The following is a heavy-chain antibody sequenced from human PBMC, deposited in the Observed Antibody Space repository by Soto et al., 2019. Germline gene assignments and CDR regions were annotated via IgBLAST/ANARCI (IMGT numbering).Heavy chain of an antibody. Sequence: QVQLVESGGGVVQPGRSLRLSCAASGFTFRSYGMQWVRQAPGKGLEWVAVMWYDGDNRYYADSVKGRFTISRDNSKNTLYLQMNSLRAEDTAVYFCGRDKLLQRWFDPWGQGTLVTVSS. CDR2: MWYDGDNR. CDR1: GFTFRSYG. V-gene: IGHV3-33*01. CDR3: GRDKLLQRWFDP. J-gene: IGHJ5*02. D-gene: IGHD1-1*01.